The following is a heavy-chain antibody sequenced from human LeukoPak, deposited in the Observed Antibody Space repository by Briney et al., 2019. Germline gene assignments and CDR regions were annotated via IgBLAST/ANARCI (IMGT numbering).Heavy chain of an antibody. J-gene: IGHJ5*02. CDR1: GGSVSGYY. Sequence: SETLSLTCTVSGGSVSGYYWSWIRQPPGKGLEWIGYIYYSGSTNYNPSLKSRVTISVGTSENQFSLKLTSVTAADTAVYYCARDREYSSSGLVWFDPWGHGILVTVSS. D-gene: IGHD6-6*01. V-gene: IGHV4-59*02. CDR3: ARDREYSSSGLVWFDP. CDR2: IYYSGST.